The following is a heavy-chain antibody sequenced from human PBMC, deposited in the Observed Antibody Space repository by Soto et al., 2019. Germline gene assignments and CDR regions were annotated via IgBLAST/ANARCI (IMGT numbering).Heavy chain of an antibody. CDR1: GVPFGENT. CDR2: ISSDGDIT. Sequence: PGDSLMLSCASSGVPFGENTVIWVRPAPGKGLQYVSTISSDGDITYYADSVKGRFTISRDNSKNTLYLQMNSLRAEDTAVYYCARALVESGYSYGFYGMDGWGQGTTVTVSS. V-gene: IGHV3-64*04. D-gene: IGHD5-18*01. CDR3: ARALVESGYSYGFYGMDG. J-gene: IGHJ6*02.